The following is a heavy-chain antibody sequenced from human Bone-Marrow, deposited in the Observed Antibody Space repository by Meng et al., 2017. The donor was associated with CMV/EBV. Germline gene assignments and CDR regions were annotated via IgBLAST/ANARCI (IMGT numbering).Heavy chain of an antibody. D-gene: IGHD1-7*01. CDR3: ARVGWNYFRGDFDY. Sequence: SETLSLTCTVSGGSISSGDYYWSWIRQPPGKGLEWIGYIYYSGSTYYNPSLKSRVTISVDTSKNQFSLKLSSVTAADTAVYYCARVGWNYFRGDFDYWGQGTLVTVSS. V-gene: IGHV4-30-4*08. CDR1: GGSISSGDYY. J-gene: IGHJ4*02. CDR2: IYYSGST.